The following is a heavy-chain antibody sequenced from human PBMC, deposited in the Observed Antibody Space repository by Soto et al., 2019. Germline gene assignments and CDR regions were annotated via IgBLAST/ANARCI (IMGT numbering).Heavy chain of an antibody. CDR1: GGSFSGYY. V-gene: IGHV4-34*01. CDR2: INHSGST. J-gene: IGHJ5*02. Sequence: PSETLSLTCAVYGGSFSGYYWSWIRQPPGKGLEWIGEINHSGSTNYNPSLKSRVTISVDTSKNQFSLKLSSVTAADTAVYYCARNQYQLSQDGGRRNWFAPCGQGTRVTVSS. CDR3: ARNQYQLSQDGGRRNWFAP. D-gene: IGHD2-2*01.